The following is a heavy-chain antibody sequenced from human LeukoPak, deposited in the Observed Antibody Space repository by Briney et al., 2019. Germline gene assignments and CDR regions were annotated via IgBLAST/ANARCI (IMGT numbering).Heavy chain of an antibody. CDR2: ISYDGTNK. Sequence: GRSLRLSCAASGFTFSHYAMHWVRQAPGKGLEWVAVISYDGTNKYYADSVKGRFTISRDNSKDTLYLQMNSLGAEDTAVYYCARSPPWGSSGRPLDYWGQGTLVTVSS. V-gene: IGHV3-30*04. CDR1: GFTFSHYA. CDR3: ARSPPWGSSGRPLDY. J-gene: IGHJ4*02. D-gene: IGHD6-19*01.